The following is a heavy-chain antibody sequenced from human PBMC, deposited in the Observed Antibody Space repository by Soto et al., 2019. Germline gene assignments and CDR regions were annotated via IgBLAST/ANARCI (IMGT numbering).Heavy chain of an antibody. CDR3: ARCGPPSRAYDSSGYYYGFWFDP. Sequence: GESLKISCKGSGYSFTSYWIGWVRQMPGKGLEWRGIIYPGDSDTRYSPSFQGQVTNAADKSISTAYLPWSSLKASDTAMYYCARCGPPSRAYDSSGYYYGFWFDPWGQGTLVTVSS. CDR2: IYPGDSDT. V-gene: IGHV5-51*01. CDR1: GYSFTSYW. J-gene: IGHJ5*02. D-gene: IGHD3-22*01.